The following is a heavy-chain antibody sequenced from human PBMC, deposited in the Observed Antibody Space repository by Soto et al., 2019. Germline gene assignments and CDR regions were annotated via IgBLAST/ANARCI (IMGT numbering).Heavy chain of an antibody. J-gene: IGHJ3*01. CDR3: AKHYCGSGTTCFDAFDF. V-gene: IGHV3-23*01. CDR2: ISGSGGST. CDR1: GFTFNIYA. Sequence: PGGSLRLSCAASGFTFNIYAMSWVRQVPGKGLQWVSAISGSGGSTYYPASVQGRFSISRDNSNNTLFLQMSGLRADDTAVYYCAKHYCGSGTTCFDAFDFWGQRTTATGSS. D-gene: IGHD2-21*01.